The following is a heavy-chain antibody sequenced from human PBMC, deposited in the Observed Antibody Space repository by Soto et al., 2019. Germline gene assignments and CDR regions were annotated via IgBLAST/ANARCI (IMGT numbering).Heavy chain of an antibody. V-gene: IGHV4-34*01. CDR3: ASVSPFDY. J-gene: IGHJ4*02. CDR2: INHSGST. CDR1: GGSFSGYY. Sequence: SETLSLTCAVYGGSFSGYYCSWIRQPPGKGLEWIGEINHSGSTNYNPSLKSRVTISVDTSKNQFSLKLSSVTAADTAVYYCASVSPFDYWGQGTLVTVSS.